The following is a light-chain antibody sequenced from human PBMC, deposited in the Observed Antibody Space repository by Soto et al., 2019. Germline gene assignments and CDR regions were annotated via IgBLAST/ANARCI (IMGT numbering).Light chain of an antibody. Sequence: DIQMTQSPSSLSASVGDRVTITCLTSQTISTYLNWYQHKPGKAPEVLIYAASNLQSGVPSRFSGSGSGTDFTLTISSLQPEDFATYYCQQANSFPITFGQGTRLEIK. CDR2: AAS. CDR1: QTISTY. CDR3: QQANSFPIT. V-gene: IGKV1-39*01. J-gene: IGKJ5*01.